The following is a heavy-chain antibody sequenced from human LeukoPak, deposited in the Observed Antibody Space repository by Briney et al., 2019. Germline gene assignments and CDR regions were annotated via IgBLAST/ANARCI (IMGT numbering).Heavy chain of an antibody. D-gene: IGHD3-16*01. CDR1: GFTFANYA. V-gene: IGHV3-23*01. J-gene: IGHJ6*03. Sequence: QAGGSLRLSCAVSGFTFANYAMTWVRQAPGKGLESVSSISTDGTTYYAHSVKGRFTLSRDNSKNTLYLQMSSLRAEDTAVYYCAKLGHGGYYSYMDVWGKGTTVTVCS. CDR3: AKLGHGGYYSYMDV. CDR2: ISTDGTT.